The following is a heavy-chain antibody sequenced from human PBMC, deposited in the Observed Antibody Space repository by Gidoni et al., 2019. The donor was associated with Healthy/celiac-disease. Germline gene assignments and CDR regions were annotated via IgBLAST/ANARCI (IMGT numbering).Heavy chain of an antibody. Sequence: EVQLLESGGGLVQPGGSLRLHCAASGFTFSSYAMSGVRQAPGKGLEWVSAISGSGGSTYYADSVKGRFTISRDNSKNTLYLQMNSLRAEDTAVYYCATQKRITMIWNWGQGTLVTVSS. V-gene: IGHV3-23*01. CDR3: ATQKRITMIWN. CDR1: GFTFSSYA. J-gene: IGHJ4*02. CDR2: ISGSGGST. D-gene: IGHD3-22*01.